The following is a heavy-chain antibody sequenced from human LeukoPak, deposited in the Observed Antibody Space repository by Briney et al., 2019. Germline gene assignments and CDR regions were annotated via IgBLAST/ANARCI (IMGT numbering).Heavy chain of an antibody. V-gene: IGHV3-23*01. CDR2: LSDNGGSP. CDR3: AKDPETYSSRWFDS. CDR1: GLPFSTYA. Sequence: SGGPLGSSLEAPGLPFSTYAMTGFRQAPGKGREWVSSLSDNGGSPYYADSVKGRFTISRDNSKNTLHLHLNSLRVEDTAVYYCAKDPETYSSRWFDSWGQGTLVTVSS. D-gene: IGHD2-21*01. J-gene: IGHJ5*01.